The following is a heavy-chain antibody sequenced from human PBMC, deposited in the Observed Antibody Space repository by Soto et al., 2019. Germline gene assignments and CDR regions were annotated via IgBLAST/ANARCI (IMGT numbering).Heavy chain of an antibody. D-gene: IGHD6-6*01. V-gene: IGHV4-34*01. CDR2: ISQSGNT. J-gene: IGHJ4*02. Sequence: SETLSLTCSIYSGSFSGYYWSWIRQPPGKGLEWIGEISQSGNTNYSPSLKSRVSISIDTSKKQFSLNLASVSAAGTAVYYCARAPKVSGSSQTRPDFWGQGTLVTVSS. CDR3: ARAPKVSGSSQTRPDF. CDR1: SGSFSGYY.